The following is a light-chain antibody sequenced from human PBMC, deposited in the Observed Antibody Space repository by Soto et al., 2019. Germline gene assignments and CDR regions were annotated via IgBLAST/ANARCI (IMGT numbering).Light chain of an antibody. CDR1: QTISTW. CDR3: QQYSSYSYS. Sequence: DIQMTQSPSTLSASVGDRVTITCRASQTISTWLAWYQQKPGKAPKLLIYKASTLESGVPSRFSGGGSGTEFTLTISSLQPEDFATYYCQQYSSYSYSFGQGTKLEIK. J-gene: IGKJ2*03. CDR2: KAS. V-gene: IGKV1-5*03.